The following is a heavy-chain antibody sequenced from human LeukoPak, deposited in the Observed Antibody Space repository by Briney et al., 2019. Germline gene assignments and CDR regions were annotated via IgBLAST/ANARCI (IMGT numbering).Heavy chain of an antibody. J-gene: IGHJ6*02. CDR1: GGSFSGYY. Sequence: SGTLSLTCAVYGGSFSGYYWSWIRQPPGKGLEWIGEINHSGSTNYNPSLKSRVTISVDTSKNQFSLKLSSVTAADTAVYYCVRAGAVGAPYYYYGMDVWGQGTTVTVSS. D-gene: IGHD1-26*01. CDR3: VRAGAVGAPYYYYGMDV. CDR2: INHSGST. V-gene: IGHV4-34*01.